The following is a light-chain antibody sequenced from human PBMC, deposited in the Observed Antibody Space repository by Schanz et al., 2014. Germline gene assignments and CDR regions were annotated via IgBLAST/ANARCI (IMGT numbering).Light chain of an antibody. CDR1: QSVSNSY. J-gene: IGKJ5*01. Sequence: ENVLTQSPGTLSLSPGERATLSCRASQSVSNSYLTWYQQKPGQAPRLLIYGASSRATGIPDRFSGSGSGTDFTLTISKLEPEDFAVYYCQQYGGSPITFGQGTRLEIK. V-gene: IGKV3-20*01. CDR2: GAS. CDR3: QQYGGSPIT.